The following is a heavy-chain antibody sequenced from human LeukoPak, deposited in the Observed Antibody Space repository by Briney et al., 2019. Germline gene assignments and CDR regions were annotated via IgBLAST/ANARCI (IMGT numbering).Heavy chain of an antibody. Sequence: VGSLRLSCAASGFTFSDYYTSWIRQAPGKGLEWVSYISSSGSTIYYADSVKGRFTISRDNAKNSLYLQMNSLRAEDTAVYYCARDLTYYYDSSGCPGYWGQGTLVTVSS. V-gene: IGHV3-11*01. J-gene: IGHJ4*02. D-gene: IGHD3-22*01. CDR2: ISSSGSTI. CDR3: ARDLTYYYDSSGCPGY. CDR1: GFTFSDYY.